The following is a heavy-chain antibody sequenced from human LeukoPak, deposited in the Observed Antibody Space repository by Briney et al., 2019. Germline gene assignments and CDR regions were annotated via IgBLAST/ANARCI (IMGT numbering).Heavy chain of an antibody. CDR1: GGSISSYY. CDR2: IYYSGST. CDR3: ARDGNYDFWSGGLGMDV. D-gene: IGHD3-3*01. Sequence: SETLSLACTVSGGSISSYYWSWIRQPPGKGLEWIGYIYYSGSTNYNPSLKSRVTISVDTSKNQFSPKLSSVTAADTAVYYCARDGNYDFWSGGLGMDVWGQGTTVTVSS. V-gene: IGHV4-59*01. J-gene: IGHJ6*02.